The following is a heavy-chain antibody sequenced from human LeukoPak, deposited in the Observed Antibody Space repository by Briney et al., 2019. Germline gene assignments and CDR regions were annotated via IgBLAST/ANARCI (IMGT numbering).Heavy chain of an antibody. CDR1: GYTLTELS. J-gene: IGHJ4*02. D-gene: IGHD2-8*01. Sequence: GASVKVSCKVSGYTLTELSIHWVRQSPGKGLEWMGGEDGEAIYAQKFQGRVTMTEDTSTDTAYMDLSSLRSEDTAMYYCAKQSYARSLGEGGPGTLVTVSS. CDR3: AKQSYARSLGE. V-gene: IGHV1-24*01. CDR2: EDGEA.